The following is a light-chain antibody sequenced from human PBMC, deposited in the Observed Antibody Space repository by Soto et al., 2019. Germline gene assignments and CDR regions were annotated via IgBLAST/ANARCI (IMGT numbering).Light chain of an antibody. CDR2: DVS. CDR1: SSDVGGYNY. CDR3: SSYTSSSTRF. Sequence: QSVLTQPSSVSGFPGEGLTISYTGTSSDVGGYNYVSWYQQHPGKAPKLMIYDVSNRPSGVSNRFSGSKSGNTASLSISGLQAEDEADYYCSSYTSSSTRFFGTGTKVTVL. J-gene: IGLJ1*01. V-gene: IGLV2-14*01.